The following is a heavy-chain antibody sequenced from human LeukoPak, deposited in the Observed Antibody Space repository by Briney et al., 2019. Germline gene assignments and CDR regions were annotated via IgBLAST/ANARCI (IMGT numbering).Heavy chain of an antibody. D-gene: IGHD1-1*01. Sequence: QTGGSLRLSCAASGFTFSSYAMNWVRQAPGKGLEWVALISYDGSNKNYADSVKGRFTISRDNSKNTLYLQMNSLRAEDTAVYYCARGQLYGMDVWGQGTTVTVSS. V-gene: IGHV3-30-3*01. J-gene: IGHJ6*02. CDR2: ISYDGSNK. CDR1: GFTFSSYA. CDR3: ARGQLYGMDV.